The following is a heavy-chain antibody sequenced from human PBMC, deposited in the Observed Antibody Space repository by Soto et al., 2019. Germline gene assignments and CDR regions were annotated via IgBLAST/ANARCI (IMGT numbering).Heavy chain of an antibody. CDR2: MNPNSGNT. V-gene: IGHV1-8*01. Sequence: DSLQVSCKASGYTFTSYDINWVRQATGQGLEWMGWMNPNSGNTGYAQKFQGRVTMTRNTSISTAYMELSSLRSEDTAVYYCAITMIVVVTLDAFDIWGQGKMVTV. D-gene: IGHD3-22*01. CDR1: GYTFTSYD. J-gene: IGHJ3*02. CDR3: AITMIVVVTLDAFDI.